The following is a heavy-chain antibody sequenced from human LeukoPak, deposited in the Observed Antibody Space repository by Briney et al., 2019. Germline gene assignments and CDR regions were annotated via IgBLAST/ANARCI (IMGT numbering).Heavy chain of an antibody. CDR1: GFKFSSHW. CDR3: ARRGITISGVLVYHYSGLDV. Sequence: GGSLRLSCAGSGFKFSSHWMNWVRQAPGKGLGWVASIKDDGSEKHYVDSVNGRFTISRDNAKNSLYLQMSSLRGEDTAVYYCARRGITISGVLVYHYSGLDVWGQGTTVTVSS. CDR2: IKDDGSEK. V-gene: IGHV3-7*01. D-gene: IGHD3-3*01. J-gene: IGHJ6*02.